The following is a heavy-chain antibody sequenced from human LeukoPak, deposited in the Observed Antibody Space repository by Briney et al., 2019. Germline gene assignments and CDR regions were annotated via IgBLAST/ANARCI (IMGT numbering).Heavy chain of an antibody. J-gene: IGHJ5*02. CDR3: ARDRYYDSRHWFDP. Sequence: PGGSLRLSCAASGFTSSSYGMHWVRQAPGKGLEWVAVIWYDGSNKYYADSVKGRFTISRDNSKNTLYLQMNSLRAEDTAVYYCARDRYYDSRHWFDPWGQGTLVTVSS. CDR2: IWYDGSNK. CDR1: GFTSSSYG. D-gene: IGHD3-22*01. V-gene: IGHV3-33*01.